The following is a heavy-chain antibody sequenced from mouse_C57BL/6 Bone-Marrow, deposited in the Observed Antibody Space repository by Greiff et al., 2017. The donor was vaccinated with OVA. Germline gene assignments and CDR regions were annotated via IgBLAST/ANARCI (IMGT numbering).Heavy chain of an antibody. V-gene: IGHV2-2*01. CDR1: GFSLTSYG. Sequence: VKLMESGPGLVQPSQSLSITCTVSGFSLTSYGVHWVRQSPGKGLEWLGVLWSGGSTDYNAPFISRLSISKDNSKSQVFFKMNSLQADDTAIYYCARRGVLRSFAYWGQGTLVTVSA. CDR3: ARRGVLRSFAY. CDR2: LWSGGST. J-gene: IGHJ3*01. D-gene: IGHD1-1*01.